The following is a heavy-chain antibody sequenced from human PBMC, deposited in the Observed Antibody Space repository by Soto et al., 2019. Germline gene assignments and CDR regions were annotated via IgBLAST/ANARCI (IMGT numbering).Heavy chain of an antibody. V-gene: IGHV3-30*18. CDR3: AKLRDILTGYYSRSMDV. D-gene: IGHD3-9*01. J-gene: IGHJ6*02. Sequence: PGGSLRLSCAASGFTFSSYGMHWVRQAPGKGLEWVAVISYDGSNKYYADSVKGRFTISRDNSKNTLYLQMNSLRAEDTAVYYCAKLRDILTGYYSRSMDVWGQGTTVTVSS. CDR2: ISYDGSNK. CDR1: GFTFSSYG.